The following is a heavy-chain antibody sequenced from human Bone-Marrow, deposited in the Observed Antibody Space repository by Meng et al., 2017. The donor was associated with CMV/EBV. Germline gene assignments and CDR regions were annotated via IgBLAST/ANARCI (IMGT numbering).Heavy chain of an antibody. V-gene: IGHV4-39*01. CDR1: GGSISSGDYY. D-gene: IGHD1-26*01. Sequence: SETLSLTCTVSGGSISSGDYYWSWIRQPPGKGLEYIGGISYSGSTYYNPSLKSRVTISVDTSKNQFSLKLTSVTAADTAVYHCASYSGTYSIHYFDYWGQGTLVTVSS. CDR2: ISYSGST. J-gene: IGHJ4*02. CDR3: ASYSGTYSIHYFDY.